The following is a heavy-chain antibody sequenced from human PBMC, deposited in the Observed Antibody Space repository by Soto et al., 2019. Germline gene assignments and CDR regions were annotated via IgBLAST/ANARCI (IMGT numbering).Heavy chain of an antibody. J-gene: IGHJ5*02. D-gene: IGHD1-7*01. CDR3: ARDKAAGTTRLFDP. V-gene: IGHV3-33*01. Sequence: GGSLRLSCAASGFTFSSFGMHWVRQAPGKGLEWVAVTWYDGSNKYYGDSVKGRFTISRDNSKSTLYLQMNSLRAEDTAMYYCARDKAAGTTRLFDPWGQGTLVTVSS. CDR2: TWYDGSNK. CDR1: GFTFSSFG.